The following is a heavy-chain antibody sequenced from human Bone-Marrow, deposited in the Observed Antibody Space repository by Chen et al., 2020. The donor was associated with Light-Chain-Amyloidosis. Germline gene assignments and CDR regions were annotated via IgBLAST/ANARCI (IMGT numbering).Heavy chain of an antibody. V-gene: IGHV3-23*04. CDR1: GFTFSNYA. CDR3: AKDRCTSISCSDFDY. D-gene: IGHD2-2*01. CDR2: ARGGDGTT. J-gene: IGHJ4*02. Sequence: VQLVESGGGLVQPGGSLRLSCVGSGFTFSNYAMTWVRQAPGKGLEWVSVARGGDGTTYYADSVRGRFTIYRDNSKNTLYLQMXSLRAEDTAVYYCAKDRCTSISCSDFDYWGQGTLVTVSS.